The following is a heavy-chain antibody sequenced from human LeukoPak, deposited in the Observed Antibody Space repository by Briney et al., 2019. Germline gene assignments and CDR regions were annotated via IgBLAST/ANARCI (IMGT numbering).Heavy chain of an antibody. CDR3: ARDRVGSAPGYFDL. D-gene: IGHD2-15*01. Sequence: GSSVKVSCKASGGTFSSYAISWVRQAPGQGLEWMGRIIPIFGTANYAQKFQGRVTITTDESTSTVYMELSSLGSEDTAVYYCARDRVGSAPGYFDLWGRGTLVTVSS. CDR2: IIPIFGTA. CDR1: GGTFSSYA. V-gene: IGHV1-69*05. J-gene: IGHJ2*01.